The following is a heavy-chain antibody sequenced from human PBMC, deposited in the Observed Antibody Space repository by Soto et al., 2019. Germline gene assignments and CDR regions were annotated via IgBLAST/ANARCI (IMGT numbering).Heavy chain of an antibody. CDR3: SRRAPEGFDP. V-gene: IGHV4-39*01. CDR2: MNYSGTT. CDR1: GGSISRSSYY. Sequence: SETLSLTCNVSGGSISRSSYYWGWIRQPPGKGLEWIGSMNYSGTTYYNPSLKSRVTISIDTPKNQLSLKLTSVTAADTAVYYCSRRAPEGFDPWGQGTLVTVSS. J-gene: IGHJ5*02.